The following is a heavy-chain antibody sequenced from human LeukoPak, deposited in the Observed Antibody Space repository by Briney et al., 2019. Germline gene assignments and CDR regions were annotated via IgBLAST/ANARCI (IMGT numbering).Heavy chain of an antibody. J-gene: IGHJ6*04. CDR3: ASRLEYSSSLPDV. CDR1: GYTFTGYY. Sequence: ASVKDSCKASGYTFTGYYMHWVRQAPGQGLEWMGRINPNSGGTNYAQKLQSRVTMTRDTSISTAYMELSRLRSDDTAVYYCASRLEYSSSLPDVWGKGTTVTVSS. V-gene: IGHV1-2*06. D-gene: IGHD6-6*01. CDR2: INPNSGGT.